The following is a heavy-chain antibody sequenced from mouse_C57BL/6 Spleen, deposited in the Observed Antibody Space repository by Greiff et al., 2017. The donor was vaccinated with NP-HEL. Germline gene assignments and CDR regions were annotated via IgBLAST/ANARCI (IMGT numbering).Heavy chain of an antibody. CDR2: IHPSDSET. Sequence: VQLQQSGAELVRPGSSVKLSCKASGYTFTSYWMDWVKQRPGQGLEWIGNIHPSDSETHYNQQFKDKATLTVDKSSSTAYMQLSSLTSEDSAVYYSAMGDYVEAAYWGQGALVTVSA. D-gene: IGHD2-4*01. CDR1: GYTFTSYW. J-gene: IGHJ3*01. V-gene: IGHV1-61*01. CDR3: AMGDYVEAAY.